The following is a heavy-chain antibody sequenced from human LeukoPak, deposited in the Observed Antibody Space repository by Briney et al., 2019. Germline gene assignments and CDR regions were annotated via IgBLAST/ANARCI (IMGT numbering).Heavy chain of an antibody. D-gene: IGHD1-14*01. CDR2: ISYDGSNK. Sequence: GGSLRLSCAASGFTFSSYGMHWVRQAPGKGLEWVAVISYDGSNKYYADSVKGRFTISRDNSKNTLYLQMNSLRAEDTAVYYCAKDLPGIPRTPLDYWGQGTLVTVSS. CDR1: GFTFSSYG. CDR3: AKDLPGIPRTPLDY. J-gene: IGHJ4*02. V-gene: IGHV3-30*18.